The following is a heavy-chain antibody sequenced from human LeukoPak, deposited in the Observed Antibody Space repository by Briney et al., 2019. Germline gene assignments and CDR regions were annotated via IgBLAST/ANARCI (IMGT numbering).Heavy chain of an antibody. CDR3: ARDSFGGGNCPNGVCYDNWFDP. Sequence: GGSLRLSCAASGFTFSSYWMHWVRRAPGKGLVWVSRINTDGSSTIYADSVKGRFTISRDNAKNTLYLQMNSLRAEDTAVYYCARDSFGGGNCPNGVCYDNWFDPWGQGTLVTVSS. V-gene: IGHV3-74*01. J-gene: IGHJ5*02. CDR1: GFTFSSYW. CDR2: INTDGSST. D-gene: IGHD2-8*01.